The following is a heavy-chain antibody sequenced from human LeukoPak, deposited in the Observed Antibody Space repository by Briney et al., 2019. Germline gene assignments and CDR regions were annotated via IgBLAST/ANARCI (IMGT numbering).Heavy chain of an antibody. D-gene: IGHD1-1*01. J-gene: IGHJ4*02. V-gene: IGHV3-23*01. CDR1: GFTFSHYA. Sequence: GGSLRLSCAASGFTFSHYAMTWVRQGPGERLEWVSSITDNGINTYYIDSVKGRFTISRDNSKNTLYLQMNSLRAEDTAVYYCAKDHVDNWNADYWGQGTLVTVSS. CDR3: AKDHVDNWNADY. CDR2: ITDNGINT.